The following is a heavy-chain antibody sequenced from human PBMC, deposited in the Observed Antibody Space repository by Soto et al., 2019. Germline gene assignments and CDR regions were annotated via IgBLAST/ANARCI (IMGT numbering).Heavy chain of an antibody. CDR2: IYPDDSDT. CDR1: GYSFTTYW. J-gene: IGHJ5*01. CDR3: VRVKDEFVWPNWFAS. Sequence: GESLKISCKASGYSFTTYWIGWVRQMPGKGLEWMAIIYPDDSDTKYGSSFQGQVTISADKSISTAYLQWSSLKASDTAIYYCVRVKDEFVWPNWFASWGQGTLVTVSS. V-gene: IGHV5-51*01. D-gene: IGHD3-16*01.